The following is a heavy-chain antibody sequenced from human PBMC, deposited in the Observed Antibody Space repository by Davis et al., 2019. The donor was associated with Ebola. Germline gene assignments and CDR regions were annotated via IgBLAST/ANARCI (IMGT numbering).Heavy chain of an antibody. V-gene: IGHV3-9*01. CDR3: VRGYGWCSP. CDR2: ISWNSGSI. CDR1: GFTFDDYA. Sequence: SLKISCAASGFTFDDYAMHWVRQAPGKGLEWVSGISWNSGSIGYADSVKGRFTISRDNAKNSLYLQMNSLRVEDTAVYFCVRGYGWCSPWGQGSLVTVSS. J-gene: IGHJ5*02. D-gene: IGHD6-19*01.